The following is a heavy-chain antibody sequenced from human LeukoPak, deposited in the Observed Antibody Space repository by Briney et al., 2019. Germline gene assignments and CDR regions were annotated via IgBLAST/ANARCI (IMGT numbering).Heavy chain of an antibody. J-gene: IGHJ4*02. CDR1: GYIFTAYY. CDR2: INPSGGST. V-gene: IGHV1-46*01. Sequence: GASVKVSCKASGYIFTAYYMHWVRQAPGQGLEWMGVINPSGGSTTYAQKFQGRVTMTRDTSTSTVYMELSSLISEDTAMYYCARRKGGSYVDYWGQGTLVTVSS. D-gene: IGHD3-16*01. CDR3: ARRKGGSYVDY.